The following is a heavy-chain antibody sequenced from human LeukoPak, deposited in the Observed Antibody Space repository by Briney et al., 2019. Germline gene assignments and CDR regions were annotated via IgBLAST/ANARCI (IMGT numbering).Heavy chain of an antibody. Sequence: PGGSLRLSCAASGFTFSSYAMHWVRQAPGKGLEYVSAISSNGGSTYYANSVKGRFTISRDNSKNTLYLQMGSLRAEDMAVYYCARGPHYYDSSGYLFWGQGTLVTVSS. CDR2: ISSNGGST. CDR1: GFTFSSYA. CDR3: ARGPHYYDSSGYLF. J-gene: IGHJ4*02. V-gene: IGHV3-64*01. D-gene: IGHD3-22*01.